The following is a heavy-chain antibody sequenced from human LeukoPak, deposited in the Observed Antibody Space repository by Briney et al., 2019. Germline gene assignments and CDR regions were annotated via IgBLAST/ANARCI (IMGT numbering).Heavy chain of an antibody. V-gene: IGHV4-34*01. J-gene: IGHJ1*01. Sequence: PSETLSLTCAVYGGSFSGYYWSWIRQPPGKGLEWIGEINHSGSTNYNPSLKSRVTISVDTSKNQFSLKLSSVTAADTAVYYCASSAQWLVEYFQHWGQGTLVTVSS. CDR3: ASSAQWLVEYFQH. CDR1: GGSFSGYY. D-gene: IGHD6-19*01. CDR2: INHSGST.